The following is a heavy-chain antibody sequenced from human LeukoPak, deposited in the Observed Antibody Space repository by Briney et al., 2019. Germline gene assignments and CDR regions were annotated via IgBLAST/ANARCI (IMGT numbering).Heavy chain of an antibody. Sequence: ASVKVSCKASGYTFTGYYMHWVRQAPGQGLEWMGWINPNSGGTNYAQKFQGRVTVTRDTSISTAYMELSRLRSDDTAVYYCARDRYSSGWSTYYYYYGMDVWGQGTTVTVSS. V-gene: IGHV1-2*02. J-gene: IGHJ6*02. CDR3: ARDRYSSGWSTYYYYYGMDV. CDR2: INPNSGGT. CDR1: GYTFTGYY. D-gene: IGHD6-19*01.